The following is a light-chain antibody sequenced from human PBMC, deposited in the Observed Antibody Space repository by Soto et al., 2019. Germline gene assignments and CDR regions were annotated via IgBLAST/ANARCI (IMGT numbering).Light chain of an antibody. CDR2: GAS. CDR1: QSVSSN. J-gene: IGKJ3*01. Sequence: EIVMTQSPATLSVSPGERATLSCRASQSVSSNLAWYQQKPGQAPRLLIYGASTRATGIPARFSGSGSGTEFTLTISSLQSEDFAVYYSQQYNNWPPVFGPGTKVDIK. V-gene: IGKV3-15*01. CDR3: QQYNNWPPV.